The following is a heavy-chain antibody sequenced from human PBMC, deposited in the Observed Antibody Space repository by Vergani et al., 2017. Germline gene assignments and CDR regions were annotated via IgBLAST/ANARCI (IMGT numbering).Heavy chain of an antibody. CDR1: GCTFSSHG. CDR2: IWYDGSNK. V-gene: IGHV3-33*01. Sequence: QVQLVESEGGVVQPGRSLTLSCVASGCTFSSHGMHWVRQAPGKGLEWVAVIWYDGSNKYHGDSVKCRFTISRDNSKNTLYLQMNNLGVEDTAVYYCARWGNEKRLDSWGQGTLVTVSS. D-gene: IGHD1-1*01. CDR3: ARWGNEKRLDS. J-gene: IGHJ5*01.